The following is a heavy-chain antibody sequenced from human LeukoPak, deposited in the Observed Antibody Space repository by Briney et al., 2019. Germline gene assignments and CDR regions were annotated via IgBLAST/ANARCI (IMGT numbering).Heavy chain of an antibody. Sequence: ASVKVSCKASGYTFTSYGISWVRQAPGQGLEWMGWISAYNGNTNYAQKLQGRVTMTTDTSTSTAYMELRSLRSDDTAVYYCARDSPHHYYDKPLDIWGQGTMDTVSS. CDR2: ISAYNGNT. J-gene: IGHJ3*02. CDR1: GYTFTSYG. D-gene: IGHD3-22*01. CDR3: ARDSPHHYYDKPLDI. V-gene: IGHV1-18*01.